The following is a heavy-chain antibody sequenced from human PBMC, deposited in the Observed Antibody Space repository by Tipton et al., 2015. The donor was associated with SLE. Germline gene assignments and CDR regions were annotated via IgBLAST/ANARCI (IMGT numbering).Heavy chain of an antibody. J-gene: IGHJ6*02. V-gene: IGHV4-59*11. D-gene: IGHD6-13*01. CDR1: GGSISSHY. Sequence: TLSLTCTVSGGSISSHYWSWIRQPPGKGLEWIGYIYYSGSTNYNPSLKSRVTISVDTSKNQFSLKLSSVTAADTAVYYCAREGRIAAAGRLYYYYAMDVWGQGTTVTVSS. CDR2: IYYSGST. CDR3: AREGRIAAAGRLYYYYAMDV.